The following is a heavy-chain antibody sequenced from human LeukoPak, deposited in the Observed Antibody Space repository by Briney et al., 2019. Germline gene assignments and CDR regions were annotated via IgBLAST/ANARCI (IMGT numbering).Heavy chain of an antibody. Sequence: PGGSLRLSCAASGFTFSSYGMHWVRQAPGKGLEWVAVISYDGSNKYYADSVKGRFTISRDNSKNTLYLQMNSLRAEDTAVYYCAKAVTMVRGVPLTDYGMDVWGQGTTVTVSS. CDR2: ISYDGSNK. CDR1: GFTFSSYG. CDR3: AKAVTMVRGVPLTDYGMDV. D-gene: IGHD3-10*01. V-gene: IGHV3-30*18. J-gene: IGHJ6*02.